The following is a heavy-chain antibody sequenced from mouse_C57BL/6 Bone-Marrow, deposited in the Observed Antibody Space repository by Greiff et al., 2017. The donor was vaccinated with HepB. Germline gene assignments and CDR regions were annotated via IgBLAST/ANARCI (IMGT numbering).Heavy chain of an antibody. CDR1: GYTFTSYW. CDR2: IYPGSGST. CDR3: ARSPTPY. Sequence: QVQLQQPGAELVKPGASVKMSCKASGYTFTSYWITWVKQRPGQGLEWIGDIYPGSGSTNYNEKFKSKATLTVDKSSSTAYMQLSSLTSEDSAVYYCARSPTPYWGQGTTLTVSS. V-gene: IGHV1-55*01. J-gene: IGHJ2*01.